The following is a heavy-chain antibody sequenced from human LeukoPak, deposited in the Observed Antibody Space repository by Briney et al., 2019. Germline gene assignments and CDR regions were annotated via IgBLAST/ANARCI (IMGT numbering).Heavy chain of an antibody. V-gene: IGHV1-3*01. CDR3: ARGLKPASIAAAGTGFYFDY. CDR2: INAGNGNT. D-gene: IGHD6-13*01. J-gene: IGHJ4*02. CDR1: GYTLTSYA. Sequence: VASVKVSCKASGYTLTSYAMHWVRQAPGQRLEWVGWINAGNGNTKYSQKFQGRVTITRDTSASTAYMELSSLRSEDTAVYYCARGLKPASIAAAGTGFYFDYWGQETLVTVSS.